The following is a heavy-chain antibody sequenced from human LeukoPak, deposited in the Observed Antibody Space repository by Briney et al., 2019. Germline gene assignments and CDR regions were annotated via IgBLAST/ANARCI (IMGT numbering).Heavy chain of an antibody. J-gene: IGHJ4*02. CDR3: ATPVEYYDFWSGYYR. Sequence: ASVKVSCKASGYTFTSYDINWVRQATGQGLEWMGWMNPNSGNTGYAQKFQGRVTMTRNTSISTAYMELSSLRSEDTAVYYCATPVEYYDFWSGYYRWGQGTLVTVSS. CDR1: GYTFTSYD. V-gene: IGHV1-8*01. D-gene: IGHD3-3*01. CDR2: MNPNSGNT.